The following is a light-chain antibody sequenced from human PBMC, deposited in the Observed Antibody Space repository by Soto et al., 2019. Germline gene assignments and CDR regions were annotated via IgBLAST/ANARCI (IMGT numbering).Light chain of an antibody. CDR3: MQGTHWPLT. CDR1: QSLAYRDGNTY. J-gene: IGKJ4*01. CDR2: RVS. V-gene: IGKV2-30*01. Sequence: DVVMTQSPLSLPVTLGQPASISCSSSQSLAYRDGNTYLSWFQQRPGQSPRRLIYRVSNRDSGVPDRFSGSGSGTDFTLKISRVEAEDVGVYYCMQGTHWPLTFGGGTRVEIK.